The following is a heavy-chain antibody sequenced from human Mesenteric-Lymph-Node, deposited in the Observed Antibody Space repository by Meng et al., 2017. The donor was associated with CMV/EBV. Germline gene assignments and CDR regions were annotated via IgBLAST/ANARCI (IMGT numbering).Heavy chain of an antibody. Sequence: GESLKISCVASGFTFSNYWMVWVRQAPGEGLEWVATIKQDGSEKYYVDSVTGRFTISRDNTKNSLYLQMNSLRAEDMALYYCAKGYCSSTSCYQDYWGQGTLVTVSS. V-gene: IGHV3-7*03. CDR1: GFTFSNYW. J-gene: IGHJ4*02. CDR2: IKQDGSEK. D-gene: IGHD2-2*01. CDR3: AKGYCSSTSCYQDY.